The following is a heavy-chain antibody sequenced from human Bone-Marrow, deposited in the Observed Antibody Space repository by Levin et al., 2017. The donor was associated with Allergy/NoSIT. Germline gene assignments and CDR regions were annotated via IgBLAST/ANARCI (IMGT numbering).Heavy chain of an antibody. CDR2: INPNSGGT. Sequence: GESLKISCKASGYTFTGYYMHWVRQAPGQGLEWMGRINPNSGGTNYAQKFQGRVTMTRDTSISTAYMELSRLRSDDTAVYYCARDIPWESFGVVIKAYYYYYGMDVWGQGTTVTVSS. CDR3: ARDIPWESFGVVIKAYYYYYGMDV. J-gene: IGHJ6*02. CDR1: GYTFTGYY. V-gene: IGHV1-2*06. D-gene: IGHD3-3*01.